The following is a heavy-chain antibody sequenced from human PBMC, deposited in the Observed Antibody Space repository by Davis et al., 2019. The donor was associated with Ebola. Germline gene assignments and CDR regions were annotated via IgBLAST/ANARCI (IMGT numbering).Heavy chain of an antibody. D-gene: IGHD3-10*01. V-gene: IGHV4-38-2*01. CDR2: IYHSGST. CDR3: ARTTYYYGSGSLYYYYYGMDV. Sequence: PSETLSLTCAVSGYSISSGYYWGWIRQPPGKGREWIGSIYHSGSTYYNPSLKSRVTISVDTSKNQFSLKLSSVTAADTAVYYCARTTYYYGSGSLYYYYYGMDVWGQGTTVTGSS. J-gene: IGHJ6*02. CDR1: GYSISSGYY.